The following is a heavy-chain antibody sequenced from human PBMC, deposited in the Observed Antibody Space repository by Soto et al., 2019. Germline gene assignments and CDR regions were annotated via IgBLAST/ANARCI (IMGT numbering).Heavy chain of an antibody. V-gene: IGHV4-59*08. Sequence: SQPLSHTSTVSYGSISSYYWSWIRQPPGKGLEWIGYIYYSGSTYYNPSLSSRVSISMDTSKNQFFLKLTSVTAADTAVYYCARRSRGRCYNYWGRGTLVTVSS. CDR1: YGSISSYY. CDR2: IYYSGST. D-gene: IGHD2-15*01. J-gene: IGHJ4*02. CDR3: ARRSRGRCYNY.